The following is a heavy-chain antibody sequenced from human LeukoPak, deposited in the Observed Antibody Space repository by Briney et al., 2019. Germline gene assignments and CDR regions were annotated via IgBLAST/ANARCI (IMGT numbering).Heavy chain of an antibody. Sequence: GGSLRPSCAASGFTVSSNYMSWVRQAPGKGLEWVSVIYSGGSTYYADSVKGRFTISRDNSKNTLYLQMNSLRAEDTAVYYCARQPLVDRSVTVVAPQTPFDYWGQGTLVTVSS. V-gene: IGHV3-66*04. J-gene: IGHJ4*02. CDR2: IYSGGST. D-gene: IGHD2-2*01. CDR3: ARQPLVDRSVTVVAPQTPFDY. CDR1: GFTVSSNY.